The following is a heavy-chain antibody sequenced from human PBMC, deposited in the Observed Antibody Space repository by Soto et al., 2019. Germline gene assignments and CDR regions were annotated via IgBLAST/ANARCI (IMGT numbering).Heavy chain of an antibody. V-gene: IGHV1-18*01. Sequence: QAQLVQSGSEVKRTGASVKVYCRCSDKTCTYYGINWVRQAPGQGLEWLGWISGYNANTKDAQKFQDRVTMTADTSTRTAYLEVLSLTSDDSGIYFCAATGGHYFGLDVWGQGTTVTVSS. CDR3: AATGGHYFGLDV. D-gene: IGHD2-8*02. CDR1: DKTCTYYG. CDR2: ISGYNANT. J-gene: IGHJ6*02.